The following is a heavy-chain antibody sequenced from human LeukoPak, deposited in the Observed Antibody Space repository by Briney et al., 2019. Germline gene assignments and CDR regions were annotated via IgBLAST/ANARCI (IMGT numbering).Heavy chain of an antibody. V-gene: IGHV1-18*01. Sequence: GASVKVSCKASVYPFVNFGLTWVRQAPGQGLEGMGWISAYNGNTHYAQKFRGRLTLTTETSTSTAYLELRSLKSDDTAVYYCARDRVGGDLTGVSLYWGQGTLVTVSS. J-gene: IGHJ4*01. D-gene: IGHD4-17*01. CDR1: VYPFVNFG. CDR3: ARDRVGGDLTGVSLY. CDR2: ISAYNGNT.